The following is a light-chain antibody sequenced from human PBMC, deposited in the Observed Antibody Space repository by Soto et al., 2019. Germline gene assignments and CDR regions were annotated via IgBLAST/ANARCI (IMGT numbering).Light chain of an antibody. CDR1: EDIDTS. Sequence: DIQMTQSPSTLSVSLGDRIPITCRASEDIDTSLAWFQQRPGKAPKVLIAGASGLMNGVPSTFSGSGSGTEFALTISSVQPDDFATYFCQHYDTFSWTFGQGTKVDIK. J-gene: IGKJ1*01. CDR3: QHYDTFSWT. CDR2: GAS. V-gene: IGKV1-5*01.